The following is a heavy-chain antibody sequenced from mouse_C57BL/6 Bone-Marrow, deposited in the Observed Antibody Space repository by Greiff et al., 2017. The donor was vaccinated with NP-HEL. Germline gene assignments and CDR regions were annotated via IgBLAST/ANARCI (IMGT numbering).Heavy chain of an antibody. CDR2: IYPRSGNT. D-gene: IGHD2-3*01. J-gene: IGHJ3*01. CDR3: ARGKGDGYPAWFAY. CDR1: GYTFTSYG. Sequence: QVQLQQSGAELARPGASVKLSCKASGYTFTSYGISWVKQRTGQGLEWIGVIYPRSGNTYYNEKFKGKATLTADKSSSTAYMELRSLTSEDSAVYFCARGKGDGYPAWFAYWGQGTLVTVSA. V-gene: IGHV1-81*01.